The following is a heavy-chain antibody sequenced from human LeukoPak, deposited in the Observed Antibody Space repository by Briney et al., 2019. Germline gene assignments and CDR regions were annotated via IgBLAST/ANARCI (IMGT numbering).Heavy chain of an antibody. D-gene: IGHD6-13*01. V-gene: IGHV3-30*19. Sequence: PGGSLRLSCAASGFTFSGFGMHWVRQAPGKGLEWVAVISYDGSNKYYADSVKGRFTISRDNSKNTLYLQMNSLRAEDTAVYYCARDPYRAAAGPPPDYWGQGTLVTVSS. J-gene: IGHJ4*02. CDR3: ARDPYRAAAGPPPDY. CDR1: GFTFSGFG. CDR2: ISYDGSNK.